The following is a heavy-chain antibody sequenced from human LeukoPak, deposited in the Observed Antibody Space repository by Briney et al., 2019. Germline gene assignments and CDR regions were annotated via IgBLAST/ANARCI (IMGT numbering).Heavy chain of an antibody. D-gene: IGHD5-24*01. CDR2: INTNAGNP. CDR3: ARRGIIEMATIKRPSYFDY. Sequence: ASVKVSCKASGYTFTSYAMNWVRQAPGQGLEWMGWINTNAGNPTYAQGFTGRFVFSLDTSVSTAFLQISSLKAEDTAVYYCARRGIIEMATIKRPSYFDYWGQGTLVTVSS. J-gene: IGHJ4*02. CDR1: GYTFTSYA. V-gene: IGHV7-4-1*02.